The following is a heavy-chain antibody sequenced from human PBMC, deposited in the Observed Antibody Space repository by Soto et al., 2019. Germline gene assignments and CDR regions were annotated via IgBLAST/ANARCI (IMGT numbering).Heavy chain of an antibody. Sequence: EVQLVESGGDLVKPGGSLRLSCIVSGLKFSDSWMSWVRQVPGKGLEWVGRIKSVGSGGTRDYAAPVRGRYTISRDDSTNSVYQQMDSMNNEDTAMYYCCWCGSINYYFNQWGQGTLVTVSS. D-gene: IGHD1-26*01. V-gene: IGHV3-15*01. J-gene: IGHJ1*01. CDR1: GLKFSDSW. CDR2: IKSVGSGGTR. CDR3: CWCGSINYYFNQ.